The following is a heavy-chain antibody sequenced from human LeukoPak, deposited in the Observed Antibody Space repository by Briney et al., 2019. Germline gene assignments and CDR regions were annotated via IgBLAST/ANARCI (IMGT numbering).Heavy chain of an antibody. J-gene: IGHJ4*02. V-gene: IGHV4-59*01. Sequence: SETLSLTCNVSGVSITTYYWSWIRQPPGKGLELIGFISYSGTTSYSPSLKSRVTMSVDAPKNQFSLKLSSVTAADTAVYYCATSYPSGSYGNLDSWGQGTLVSVSS. CDR1: GVSITTYY. CDR3: ATSYPSGSYGNLDS. D-gene: IGHD3-10*01. CDR2: ISYSGTT.